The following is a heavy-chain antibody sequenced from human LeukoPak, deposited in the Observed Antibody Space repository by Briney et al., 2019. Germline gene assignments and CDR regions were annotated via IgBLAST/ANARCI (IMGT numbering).Heavy chain of an antibody. D-gene: IGHD4-23*01. CDR3: ASSHVYGGNSLDY. CDR2: VYTSGST. Sequence: SETLSLTCTVSGGSISSYYWSWIRQPAGKGLEWIGRVYTSGSTNYNPSLKSRVTMSVDTSKNQFSLKPSSVTAADTAVYYCASSHVYGGNSLDYWGQGTLVTVSS. CDR1: GGSISSYY. V-gene: IGHV4-4*07. J-gene: IGHJ4*02.